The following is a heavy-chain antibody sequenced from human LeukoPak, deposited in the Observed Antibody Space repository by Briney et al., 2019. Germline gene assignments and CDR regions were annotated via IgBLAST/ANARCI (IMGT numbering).Heavy chain of an antibody. J-gene: IGHJ4*02. Sequence: GGSLRLSCAASGFTFSSYEMNWVRQAPGKGLEWVSYISSSGSTIYYADSVKGRFTISRDNAKNSLYLQMNSLRAEDTAVYYCASFYYYDSSGYYWGVIDYWGQGTLVTVSS. CDR2: ISSSGSTI. D-gene: IGHD3-22*01. CDR1: GFTFSSYE. V-gene: IGHV3-48*03. CDR3: ASFYYYDSSGYYWGVIDY.